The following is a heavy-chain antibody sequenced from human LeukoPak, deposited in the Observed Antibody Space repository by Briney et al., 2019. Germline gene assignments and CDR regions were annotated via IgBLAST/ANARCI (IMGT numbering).Heavy chain of an antibody. CDR3: AKASGGSCYSGVDY. CDR1: EFTFSSYA. V-gene: IGHV3-23*01. Sequence: GGSLRLSCAASEFTFSSYAMSWVRQAPGKGLEWVSVISGGGDSGGTTYYADPVKGRFTISRDNSKNTLCLQMNSLRAEDTAVYYCAKASGGSCYSGVDYWGQGTLVTVSS. CDR2: ISGGGDSGGTT. D-gene: IGHD2-15*01. J-gene: IGHJ4*02.